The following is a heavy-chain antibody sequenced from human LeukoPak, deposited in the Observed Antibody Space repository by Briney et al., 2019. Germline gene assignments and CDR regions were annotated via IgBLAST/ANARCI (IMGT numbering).Heavy chain of an antibody. V-gene: IGHV3-23*01. D-gene: IGHD2-15*01. Sequence: GGSLRLSCAASGFTFSTYVMNWVRQAPGKGLEWVSGISGSGGTLYYADSVKGRFTISRDNSKNTLYLQMNSLRAEDTAVYYCAKDLISGDLFDPWGQGTLVTVSS. CDR3: AKDLISGDLFDP. CDR1: GFTFSTYV. J-gene: IGHJ5*02. CDR2: ISGSGGTL.